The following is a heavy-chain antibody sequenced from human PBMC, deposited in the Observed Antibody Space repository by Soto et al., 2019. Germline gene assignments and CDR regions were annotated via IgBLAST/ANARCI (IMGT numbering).Heavy chain of an antibody. V-gene: IGHV1-18*01. Sequence: QVQLVQSGAEVRKPGASVKVSCKASGYTFSTSGMSWLRQAPGQGLEWMGWISTYNGDTNDAPKFQDRVTMTSDTSTSTVYMERRGLRSDDTAVYYCARAGAAPYYYYGMDVWGQGTRVTVSS. CDR3: ARAGAAPYYYYGMDV. CDR1: GYTFSTSG. J-gene: IGHJ6*02. CDR2: ISTYNGDT. D-gene: IGHD2-15*01.